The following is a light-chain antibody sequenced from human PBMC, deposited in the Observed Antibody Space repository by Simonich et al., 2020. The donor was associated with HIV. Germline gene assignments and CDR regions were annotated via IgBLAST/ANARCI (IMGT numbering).Light chain of an antibody. Sequence: DIVMTQSPDSLAVSLGERATINSKSSRTILYGPNNRNSLAWYQQKPGQPPKLLIYWASTRESGVPDRFSASGSVTDFTLTISTLQAEDVAVYSCQQYYSTPPTFGQGTKVEIK. V-gene: IGKV4-1*01. CDR1: RTILYGPNNRNS. J-gene: IGKJ1*01. CDR3: QQYYSTPPT. CDR2: WAS.